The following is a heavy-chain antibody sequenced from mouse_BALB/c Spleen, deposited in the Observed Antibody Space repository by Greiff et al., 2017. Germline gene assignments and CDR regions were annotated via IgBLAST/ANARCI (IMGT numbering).Heavy chain of an antibody. CDR3: TTVGAY. Sequence: EVKLVESGGGLVQPGGSMKLSCVASGFTFSSYWMSWVRQSPEKGLEWVAEIRLKSDNYATHYAESVKGKFTISRDDSKSRLYLQMNSLRAEDTGIYYCTTVGAYWGQGTLVTVSA. J-gene: IGHJ3*01. CDR1: GFTFSSYW. V-gene: IGHV6-6*02. CDR2: IRLKSDNYAT. D-gene: IGHD1-1*02.